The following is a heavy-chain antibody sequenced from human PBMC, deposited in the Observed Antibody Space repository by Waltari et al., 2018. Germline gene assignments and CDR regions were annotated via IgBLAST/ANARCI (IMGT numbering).Heavy chain of an antibody. Sequence: QVQLQESGPGLVKPSETLSLTCAVSGYSISSGYYRGWIRQPPGKGLEWIVSVHHRGSTYYNPSLKSRVTISVVTSKNQFSLNLRFVTAADTAVYYCARGAADIVPYYMDVWGKGTTVTVSS. CDR3: ARGAADIVPYYMDV. CDR1: GYSISSGYY. D-gene: IGHD2-15*01. CDR2: VHHRGST. J-gene: IGHJ6*03. V-gene: IGHV4-38-2*01.